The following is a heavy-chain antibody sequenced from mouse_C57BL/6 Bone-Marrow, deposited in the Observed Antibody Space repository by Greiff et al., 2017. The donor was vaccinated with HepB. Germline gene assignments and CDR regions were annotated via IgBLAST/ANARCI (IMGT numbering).Heavy chain of an antibody. CDR1: GYTLPDSY. V-gene: IGHV1-19*01. CDR3: AKTPYYYGSAPYFDV. Sequence: EVKLQEFEPVLVKPGASVKLSFRASGYTLPDSYMNWVKQSHGKSLDWIGVINPYNGGTSYNQKFKGKATLTVDKSSSTAYMELNSLTSEDSAVYYCAKTPYYYGSAPYFDVWGTGTTVTVSS. CDR2: INPYNGGT. J-gene: IGHJ1*03. D-gene: IGHD1-1*01.